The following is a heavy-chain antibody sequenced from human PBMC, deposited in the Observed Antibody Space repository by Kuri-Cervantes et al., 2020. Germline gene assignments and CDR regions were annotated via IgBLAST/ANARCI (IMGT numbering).Heavy chain of an antibody. D-gene: IGHD3-22*01. CDR1: GFTFDDYA. Sequence: SLRLSCAASGFTFDDYAMHWVRQAPGKGLEWVSGISWNSGSIGYADSVKGRFTISRDNAKNSLYLQMNSLRAEDTAVYYCAKDALQDYYDSSGYHELDYWGQGTLVTVSS. J-gene: IGHJ4*02. CDR2: ISWNSGSI. V-gene: IGHV3-9*01. CDR3: AKDALQDYYDSSGYHELDY.